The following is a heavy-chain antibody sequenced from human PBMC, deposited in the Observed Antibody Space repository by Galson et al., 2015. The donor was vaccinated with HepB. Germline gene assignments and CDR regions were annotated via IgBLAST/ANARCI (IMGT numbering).Heavy chain of an antibody. V-gene: IGHV3-33*01. CDR3: ARVMAVEMATIGLDY. Sequence: SLRLSCAASGFTFSSYGMHWVRQAPGKGLEWVAVIWYDGSNKYYADSVKGRFTISRDNSKNTLYLQMNSLRAEDTAVYYCARVMAVEMATIGLDYWGQGTLVTVSS. CDR1: GFTFSSYG. CDR2: IWYDGSNK. J-gene: IGHJ4*02. D-gene: IGHD5-24*01.